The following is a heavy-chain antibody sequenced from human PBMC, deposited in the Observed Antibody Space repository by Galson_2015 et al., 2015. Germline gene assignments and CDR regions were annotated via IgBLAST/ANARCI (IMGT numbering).Heavy chain of an antibody. CDR1: GYNFTNYD. CDR3: ARGPAMVNSGA. D-gene: IGHD1-1*01. J-gene: IGHJ5*02. V-gene: IGHV1-8*01. CDR2: MNPKSGNT. Sequence: SVKVSCKASGYNFTNYDINWVRQATGQGLEWIGWMNPKSGNTGYAQQFRGRVTMTRNSSISTAYMDLTSLRSEDTAVYYCARGPAMVNSGAWVQGTHLTLSS.